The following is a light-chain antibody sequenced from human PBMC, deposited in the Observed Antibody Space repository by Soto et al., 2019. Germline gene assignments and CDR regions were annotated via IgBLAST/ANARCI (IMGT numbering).Light chain of an antibody. CDR1: QSISSY. CDR2: AAS. V-gene: IGKV1-39*01. CDR3: QQTYSTLMYT. J-gene: IGKJ2*01. Sequence: DIQMTQSPSSLSASVGDRVTITCRASQSISSYLNWYQQKPGKAPKLLISAASSSQSGVPSRFSGSGSGTDFTLTISSLQIEDFATYYCQQTYSTLMYTFGQGTKLEIK.